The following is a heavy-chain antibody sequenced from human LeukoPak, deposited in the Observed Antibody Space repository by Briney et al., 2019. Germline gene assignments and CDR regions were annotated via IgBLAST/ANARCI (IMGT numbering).Heavy chain of an antibody. V-gene: IGHV4-34*01. CDR2: IHNSGTT. J-gene: IGHJ4*02. CDR3: ARTYYYNLGSFPFDF. CDR1: GGPFSGYF. D-gene: IGHD3-10*01. Sequence: PSKTLSLTCAVSGGPFSGYFWSWIRQSSGKGLEWIGEIHNSGTTNYNPSLNSRVTISEDTSKNQFYLNLSSVTAADAAVYYCARTYYYNLGSFPFDFWGQGTLVTVSS.